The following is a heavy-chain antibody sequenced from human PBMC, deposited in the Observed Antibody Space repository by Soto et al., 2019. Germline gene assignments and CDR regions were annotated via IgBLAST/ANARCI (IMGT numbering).Heavy chain of an antibody. Sequence: SETLSLTCTVSGGSISSGGYYWSWIRQHPGKGLEWIGYIYYSGSTYYNPSLKSRVTISVDTSKNQFSLKLSSVTAADTAVYYCARGIAVAGLFDYWGQGTLATVSS. V-gene: IGHV4-31*03. CDR2: IYYSGST. CDR3: ARGIAVAGLFDY. J-gene: IGHJ4*02. CDR1: GGSISSGGYY. D-gene: IGHD6-19*01.